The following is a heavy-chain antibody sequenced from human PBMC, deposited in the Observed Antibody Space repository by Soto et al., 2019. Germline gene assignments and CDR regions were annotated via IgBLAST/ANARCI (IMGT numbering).Heavy chain of an antibody. D-gene: IGHD3-3*01. CDR1: GYTLAELS. CDR2: FNPEDAET. Sequence: ASVKVSCKVSGYTLAELSMHWVRQAPGKGLEWMGGFNPEDAETIYSQKFQGRVSMTEDTSTDTAYMELSSLRSEDTALYYCTAGQRPIRFLEWLSRYSFDFWGQGTLVTVAS. V-gene: IGHV1-24*01. CDR3: TAGQRPIRFLEWLSRYSFDF. J-gene: IGHJ4*02.